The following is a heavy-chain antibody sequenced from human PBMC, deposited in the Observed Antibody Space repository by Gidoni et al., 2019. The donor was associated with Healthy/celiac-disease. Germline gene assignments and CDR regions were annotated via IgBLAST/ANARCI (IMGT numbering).Heavy chain of an antibody. CDR1: GFKFSSYG. J-gene: IGHJ4*02. CDR2: IWYDGSNK. V-gene: IGHV3-33*01. Sequence: QVQLVESGGGVVQPGRSLRLSCAASGFKFSSYGMHWVRTAPGKGLEWVAVIWYDGSNKDYADSVKGRFTISRENSKNTRYLQMNSLRAEDTAVYYCAREGVVGATRFDYWGQGTLVTVSS. CDR3: AREGVVGATRFDY. D-gene: IGHD1-26*01.